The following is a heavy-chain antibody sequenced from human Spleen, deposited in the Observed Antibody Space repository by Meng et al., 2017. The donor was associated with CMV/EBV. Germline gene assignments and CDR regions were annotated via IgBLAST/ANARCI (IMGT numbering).Heavy chain of an antibody. CDR1: GFTFSIYS. CDR2: IGRSSTSM. CDR3: AKDQDYGEPVYFNY. Sequence: GGSLRLSCTASGFTFSIYSLNWVRQAPGKGLEWVSSIGRSSTSMYYADSVKVRFTISRDNSENTLYLQMDGLRAEDTALYYCAKDQDYGEPVYFNYWGQGTLVTVSS. D-gene: IGHD4-17*01. J-gene: IGHJ4*02. V-gene: IGHV3-21*04.